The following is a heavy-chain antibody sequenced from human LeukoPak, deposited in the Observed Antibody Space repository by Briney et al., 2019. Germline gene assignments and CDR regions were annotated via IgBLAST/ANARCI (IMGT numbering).Heavy chain of an antibody. Sequence: SETLSLTCTVSGGSISSSSYYWGWIRQPPGKGLEWIGSIYYSGSTYYNPSLKSRVTISVDTSKNQFSLKLSSVTAADTAGYYCARLHYXSGSYFPDYWGQGTLVTVSS. V-gene: IGHV4-39*01. J-gene: IGHJ4*02. CDR1: GGSISSSSYY. D-gene: IGHD3-10*01. CDR3: ARLHYXSGSYFPDY. CDR2: IYYSGST.